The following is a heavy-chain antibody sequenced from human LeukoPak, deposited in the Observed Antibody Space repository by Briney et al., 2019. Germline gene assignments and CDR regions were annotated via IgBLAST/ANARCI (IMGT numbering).Heavy chain of an antibody. V-gene: IGHV4-30-4*08. CDR2: IYYNGST. Sequence: ASETLSLTCTVSGGPINSGEYYWRWIRKAPGRGLEWIGYIYYNGSTYSNPSLQSRLALPVDTSRNQFSLKLNSVTVADTAVYYCARYYDLLSYMDVWGRGTTVTVSS. CDR1: GGPINSGEYY. CDR3: ARYYDLLSYMDV. D-gene: IGHD3-22*01. J-gene: IGHJ6*03.